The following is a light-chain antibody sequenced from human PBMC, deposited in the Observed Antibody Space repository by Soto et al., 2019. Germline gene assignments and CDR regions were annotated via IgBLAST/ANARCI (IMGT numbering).Light chain of an antibody. Sequence: IQMTQSPSSLSASIGDRVTITCRASQGIGVRLAWFQQKPGKAPQYLIQSASTLQSGVPSRFSSSGSGTEFILTINSLQPEDVAIYYCLQVNSFPRTFSQGTKVDSK. V-gene: IGKV1-12*01. J-gene: IGKJ1*01. CDR3: LQVNSFPRT. CDR2: SAS. CDR1: QGIGVR.